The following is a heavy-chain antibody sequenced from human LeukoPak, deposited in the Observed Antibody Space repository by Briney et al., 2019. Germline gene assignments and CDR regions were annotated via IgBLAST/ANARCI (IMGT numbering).Heavy chain of an antibody. J-gene: IGHJ2*01. CDR3: ARATSYYGDYESYWYFDL. Sequence: KPSETLSLTCTVSGGSISSGDYYWSWIRQPPGKGLEWIGYIYYSGSTYYNPSLKSRVTISVDTSKSQFSLKLSSVTAADTAVYYCARATSYYGDYESYWYFDLWGRGTLVTVSS. D-gene: IGHD4-17*01. V-gene: IGHV4-30-4*01. CDR1: GGSISSGDYY. CDR2: IYYSGST.